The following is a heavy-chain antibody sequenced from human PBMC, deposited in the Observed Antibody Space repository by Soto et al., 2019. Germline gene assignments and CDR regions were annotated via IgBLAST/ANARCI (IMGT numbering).Heavy chain of an antibody. CDR2: IYPGDSDT. Sequence: GESLKISCKGSGYSFTSYWIGWVRQMPGKGLEWMGIIYPGDSDTRYSPSFQGQVTISADKSISTAYLQWSSLKASDTAMYYCARHYCSSTSCYPVYYYYYGMDVWGQGTTVTAP. D-gene: IGHD2-2*01. V-gene: IGHV5-51*01. J-gene: IGHJ6*02. CDR1: GYSFTSYW. CDR3: ARHYCSSTSCYPVYYYYYGMDV.